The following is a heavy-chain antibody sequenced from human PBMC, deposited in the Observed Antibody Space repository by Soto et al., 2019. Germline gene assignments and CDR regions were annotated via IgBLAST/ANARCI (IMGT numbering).Heavy chain of an antibody. Sequence: PGGSLRLSCSASGFTFSSYAMHWVRQAPGKGLEWVALISYDGYSKWYADAVKGRFTISRDNSNNTLFLEMNSLRADDTAVYFCAAIREVDVWGQGTTVTVSS. D-gene: IGHD1-26*01. CDR2: ISYDGYSK. V-gene: IGHV3-30*03. J-gene: IGHJ6*02. CDR3: AAIREVDV. CDR1: GFTFSSYA.